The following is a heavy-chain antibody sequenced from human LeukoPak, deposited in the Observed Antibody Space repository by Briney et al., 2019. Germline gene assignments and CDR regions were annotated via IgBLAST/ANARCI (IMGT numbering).Heavy chain of an antibody. J-gene: IGHJ4*02. Sequence: TSETLSLTCTVSGGSISSSSYYWGWIRQPPGKGLEWIGSIYYSGSTYYNPSLKSRVTISVDTSKNQFSLKLSSVTAADTAVYYCARQYSSGWRGAYYWGQGTLVTVFS. CDR2: IYYSGST. V-gene: IGHV4-39*01. CDR3: ARQYSSGWRGAYY. D-gene: IGHD6-19*01. CDR1: GGSISSSSYY.